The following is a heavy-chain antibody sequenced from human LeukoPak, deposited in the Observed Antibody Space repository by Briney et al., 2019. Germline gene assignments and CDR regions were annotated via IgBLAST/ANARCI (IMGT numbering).Heavy chain of an antibody. Sequence: SCKASGYTFTSYAMNWVRQAPGKGLEWVSYITFSSSIIYYADSVKGRFTISRDNAKNSLYLQMNSLRAEDTAVYYCARDRLHYGEYEKTFDYWGQGTLVSVSS. CDR1: GYTFTSYA. D-gene: IGHD4-17*01. V-gene: IGHV3-48*01. CDR2: ITFSSSII. J-gene: IGHJ4*02. CDR3: ARDRLHYGEYEKTFDY.